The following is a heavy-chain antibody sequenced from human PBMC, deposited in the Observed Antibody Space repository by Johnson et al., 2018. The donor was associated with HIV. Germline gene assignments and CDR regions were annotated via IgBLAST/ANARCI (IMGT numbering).Heavy chain of an antibody. J-gene: IGHJ3*02. CDR3: LFGGYSYGLAFDI. D-gene: IGHD5-18*01. CDR1: GFTFTTYD. Sequence: VQLVESGGGLVQPGGSLRLSCAASGFTFTTYDMHWVRQGTGKGLEWVSGIGTGGDTHYPDSVKGRFTISRENAKNSLYLQMNSLRAEDTAVYYCLFGGYSYGLAFDIWGQGTMVTVSS. CDR2: IGTGGDT. V-gene: IGHV3-13*01.